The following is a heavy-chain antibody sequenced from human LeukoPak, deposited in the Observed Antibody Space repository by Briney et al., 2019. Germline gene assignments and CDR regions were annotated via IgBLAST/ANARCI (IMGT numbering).Heavy chain of an antibody. J-gene: IGHJ6*02. CDR1: GYTFTSYY. CDR3: ARGCRVVPGVHNVGMTSYYNGMDV. Sequence: ASVTVSCKPSGYTFTSYYMHWVRQAPGQGLEWMGIINPSGGDTSYAQRFQGGVTTTRDPSTSTVYMEVVSLRPEDTAVYYCARGCRVVPGVHNVGMTSYYNGMDVWGQGTTVTVSS. CDR2: INPSGGDT. V-gene: IGHV1-46*01. D-gene: IGHD2-2*01.